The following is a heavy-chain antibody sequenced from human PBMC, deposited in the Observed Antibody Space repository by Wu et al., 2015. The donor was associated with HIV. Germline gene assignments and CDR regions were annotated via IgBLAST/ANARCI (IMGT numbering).Heavy chain of an antibody. J-gene: IGHJ4*02. Sequence: QVQLVESGAEVKKPGASVKVSCKASGYTFTGYYIHWVRQAPGQGLEWMGWINPNSGGTNYAQKFQGRVTMTRDTSISTAYMELSRLRSDDTAVYYCARAQHWDTSMVKFYFDYWGQGTLVTVSS. D-gene: IGHD5-18*01. V-gene: IGHV1-2*02. CDR2: INPNSGGT. CDR1: GYTFTGYY. CDR3: ARAQHWDTSMVKFYFDY.